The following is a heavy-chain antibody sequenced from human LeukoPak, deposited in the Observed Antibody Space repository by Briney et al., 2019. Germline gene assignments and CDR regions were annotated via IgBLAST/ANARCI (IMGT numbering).Heavy chain of an antibody. Sequence: GGSLRLSCAASGFTFSSYSMNWVRQAPGKGLEWVSSISSRSSYIYYADSVKGRFTISRDNAKNSLYLQMNSLRAEDTAVYYCARERNYDPVWFDPWGQGTLVTVSS. D-gene: IGHD3-3*01. CDR1: GFTFSSYS. J-gene: IGHJ5*02. CDR3: ARERNYDPVWFDP. CDR2: ISSRSSYI. V-gene: IGHV3-21*01.